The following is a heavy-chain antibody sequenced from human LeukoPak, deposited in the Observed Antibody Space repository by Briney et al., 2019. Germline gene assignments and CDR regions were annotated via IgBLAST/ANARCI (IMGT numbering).Heavy chain of an antibody. D-gene: IGHD2-2*03. CDR2: IRYDGSNK. Sequence: PGGSLRLSCAASGFTFSSYGMHWVRQAPGKGLEWVAFIRYDGSNKYYADSVKGRFTISRDNSKNTLYLQMNSLRAEDTAVYYCAKDGYCSSTSCYLYYWGQGTLVTVSS. CDR3: AKDGYCSSTSCYLYY. V-gene: IGHV3-30*02. CDR1: GFTFSSYG. J-gene: IGHJ4*02.